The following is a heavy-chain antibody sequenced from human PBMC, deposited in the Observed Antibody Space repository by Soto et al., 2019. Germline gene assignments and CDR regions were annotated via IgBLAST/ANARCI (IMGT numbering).Heavy chain of an antibody. CDR1: GFTFSSYA. Sequence: EVQLLESGGGLVQPGGSLRLSCAASGFTFSSYAMSWVRQAPGKGLEWVSAISGRGGSTYYADSVKGRFTISRDNSKNTLYLQMNSLRAEDTAVYYCAKDRDWSGYPRGINWFDPWGQGTLVTVSS. CDR2: ISGRGGST. V-gene: IGHV3-23*01. D-gene: IGHD3-3*01. CDR3: AKDRDWSGYPRGINWFDP. J-gene: IGHJ5*02.